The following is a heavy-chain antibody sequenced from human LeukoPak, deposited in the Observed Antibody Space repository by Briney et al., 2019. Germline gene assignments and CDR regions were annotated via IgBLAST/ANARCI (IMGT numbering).Heavy chain of an antibody. D-gene: IGHD3-22*01. CDR2: VTGHGGST. CDR1: GFTFDDYG. CDR3: AKGLFQYYYDSSGSPPTGY. J-gene: IGHJ4*02. V-gene: IGHV3-23*01. Sequence: PGGSLRLSCAASGFTFDDYGMSWVRQAPGKGLEGVSSVTGHGGSTYIADSVRGRFTISRDNSKNTLFLQMNSLRVDDTAIYYCAKGLFQYYYDSSGSPPTGYWGQGTLVTVSS.